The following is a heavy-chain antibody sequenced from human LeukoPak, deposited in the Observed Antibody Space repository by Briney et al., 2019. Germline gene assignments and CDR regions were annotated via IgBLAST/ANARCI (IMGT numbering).Heavy chain of an antibody. D-gene: IGHD5-18*01. V-gene: IGHV5-51*01. CDR1: GYSFTSYW. Sequence: GESLKISCKGSGYSFTSYWIGWVRQMPGKGLEWMGIIYPGDSDTRYSPSFQGQVTISADKSISTAYLQWSSLKASDTAMYYCARLVDTAMVIGYYFDYWGQGTLVTVFS. CDR3: ARLVDTAMVIGYYFDY. CDR2: IYPGDSDT. J-gene: IGHJ4*02.